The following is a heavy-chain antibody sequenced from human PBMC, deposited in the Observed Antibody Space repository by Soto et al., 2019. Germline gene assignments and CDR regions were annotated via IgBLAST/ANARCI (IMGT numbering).Heavy chain of an antibody. CDR1: GFTFSSVS. CDR2: ISGGGYTT. V-gene: IGHV3-23*01. J-gene: IGHJ4*02. Sequence: GGSLRLSCTASGFTFSSVSMSWVRQAPWKGLAWVSSISGGGYTTYYADSVKGRFTISRDNSKSTLYLQMNSLSAEDTAEYYCAKKAEYSHDPFDYWGQGTPVTVSS. CDR3: AKKAEYSHDPFDY. D-gene: IGHD6-6*01.